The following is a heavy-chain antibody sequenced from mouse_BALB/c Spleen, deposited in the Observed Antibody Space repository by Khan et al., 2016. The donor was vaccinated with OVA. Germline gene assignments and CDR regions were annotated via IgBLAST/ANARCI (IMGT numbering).Heavy chain of an antibody. J-gene: IGHJ4*01. CDR2: ISYSGST. Sequence: EVQLQESGPGLVKPSQSLSLTCTVTGYSITSNYAWNWIRQFPGNKLEWMGYISYSGSTNYNPSLKSRISITRDTSKNQFFLQLNSVTTEDTATDYCARGNYYGHAMDYWGQGTSITVSS. CDR3: ARGNYYGHAMDY. D-gene: IGHD1-1*01. V-gene: IGHV3-2*02. CDR1: GYSITSNYA.